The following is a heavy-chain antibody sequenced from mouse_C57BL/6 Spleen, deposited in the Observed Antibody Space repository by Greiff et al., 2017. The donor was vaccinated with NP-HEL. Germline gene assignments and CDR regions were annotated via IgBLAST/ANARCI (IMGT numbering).Heavy chain of an antibody. J-gene: IGHJ4*01. D-gene: IGHD2-1*01. CDR1: GFTFSSYA. CDR3: ARIYYGNYRAMDY. Sequence: EVQGVESGGGLVKPGGSLKLSCAASGFTFSSYAMSWVRQTPEKRLEWVATISDGGSYTYYPDNVKGRFTISRDNAKNNLYLQMSHLKSEDTAMYYCARIYYGNYRAMDYWGQGTSVTVSS. V-gene: IGHV5-4*01. CDR2: ISDGGSYT.